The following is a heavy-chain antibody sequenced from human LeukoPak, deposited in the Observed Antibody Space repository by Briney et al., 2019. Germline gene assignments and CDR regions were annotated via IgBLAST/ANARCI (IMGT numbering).Heavy chain of an antibody. CDR1: GGSFSGYY. Sequence: SEALSLTCAVYGGSFSGYYWSWIRQPPGKGLGWIGEINHSGTTNYNPSLKSRVTMSVDTSKNQFSLKLRAVTAADTAVYYCARGGSVHYFDYWGQGTLLTVSS. D-gene: IGHD1-26*01. CDR3: ARGGSVHYFDY. V-gene: IGHV4-34*01. CDR2: INHSGTT. J-gene: IGHJ4*02.